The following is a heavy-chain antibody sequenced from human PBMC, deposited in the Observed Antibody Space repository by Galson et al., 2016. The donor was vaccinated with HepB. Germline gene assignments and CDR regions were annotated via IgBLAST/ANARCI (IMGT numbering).Heavy chain of an antibody. CDR3: ASSDYDYVWGTYRGLLNY. D-gene: IGHD3-16*02. V-gene: IGHV3-23*01. CDR2: ISGSGFHT. J-gene: IGHJ4*02. Sequence: SLRLSCAPSGFTFSSYGMSWVRQAPGKGLEWVSTISGSGFHTYYADSVKGRFTISRDNSKNTLYLQMNSLRAEDTAIYYCASSDYDYVWGTYRGLLNYWGQGTLVTVSS. CDR1: GFTFSSYG.